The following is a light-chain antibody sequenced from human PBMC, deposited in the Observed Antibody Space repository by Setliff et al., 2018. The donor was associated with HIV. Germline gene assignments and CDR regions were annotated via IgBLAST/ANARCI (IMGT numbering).Light chain of an antibody. CDR3: SSYRSGNTLV. J-gene: IGLJ1*01. V-gene: IGLV2-14*01. Sequence: LTQPASVSGSPGQSITISCTGTSSDVGGYKYVYWYQQHPGKAPKLMIYEVSNRPSGISNRFSGSKSGNTASLTISGLQAEDEADYYCSSYRSGNTLVFGTGTKGTVL. CDR1: SSDVGGYKY. CDR2: EVS.